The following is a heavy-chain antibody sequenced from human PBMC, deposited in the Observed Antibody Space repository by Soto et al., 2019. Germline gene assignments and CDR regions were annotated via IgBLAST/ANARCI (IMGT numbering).Heavy chain of an antibody. CDR2: IIAINGNA. D-gene: IGHD6-13*01. CDR1: GYTFTSYG. CDR3: ARGQQLPLGYFQH. V-gene: IGHV1-18*01. J-gene: IGHJ1*01. Sequence: ASVKVSCKASGYTFTSYGISWVRQAPGQGLEWMGRIIAINGNANYAQKFQGRVTITTDKSTSTAYMELSSLRSEDTAVYYCARGQQLPLGYFQHWGQGTLVTVSS.